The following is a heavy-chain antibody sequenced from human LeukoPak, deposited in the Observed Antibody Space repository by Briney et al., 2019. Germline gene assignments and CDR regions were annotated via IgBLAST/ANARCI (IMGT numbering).Heavy chain of an antibody. D-gene: IGHD4-17*01. CDR1: GGSIRYYY. J-gene: IGHJ6*02. Sequence: SETLSLTCTVSGGSIRYYYWTWIRQPAGKGLEWLGRIYGSGSTNYNPSHKSRVIMSVDTSKNQLFLNLRSMTAADTAVYYCARIPPVTTDLYYNNDFDVWGQGTAVTVS. CDR2: IYGSGST. V-gene: IGHV4-4*07. CDR3: ARIPPVTTDLYYNNDFDV.